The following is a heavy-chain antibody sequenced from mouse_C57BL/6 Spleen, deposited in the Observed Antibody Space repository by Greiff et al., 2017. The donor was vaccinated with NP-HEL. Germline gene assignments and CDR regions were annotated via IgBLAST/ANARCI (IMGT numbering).Heavy chain of an antibody. D-gene: IGHD2-4*01. CDR1: GYTFTSYW. CDR3: ARSYYDYLSWFAY. CDR2: IHPNSGST. V-gene: IGHV1-64*01. Sequence: QVQLQQPGAELVKPGASVKLSCKASGYTFTSYWMHWVKQRPGQGLEWIGMIHPNSGSTNYNEKFKSKATLTVDKSSSTAYMQLSSLTSEDSAVYYCARSYYDYLSWFAYWGQGTLVTVAA. J-gene: IGHJ3*01.